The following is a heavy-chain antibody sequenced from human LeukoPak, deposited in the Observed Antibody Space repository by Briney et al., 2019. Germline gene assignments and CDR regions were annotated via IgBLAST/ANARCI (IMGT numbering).Heavy chain of an antibody. V-gene: IGHV3-23*01. D-gene: IGHD7-27*01. CDR2: ISGSGDST. CDR3: AKDGGLWVSAHWGDS. J-gene: IGHJ4*02. Sequence: GGSLRLSCAASGFTFSNYAMSWVRQAPGKGLEWVSAISGSGDSTYYADSVKGRFTISRNNSKNTLYLQMNSLRAEDTAVYYCAKDGGLWVSAHWGDSWGRGTLVTVSS. CDR1: GFTFSNYA.